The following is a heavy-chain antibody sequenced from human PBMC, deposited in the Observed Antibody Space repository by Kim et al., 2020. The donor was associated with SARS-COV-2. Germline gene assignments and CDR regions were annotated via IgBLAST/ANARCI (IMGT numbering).Heavy chain of an antibody. V-gene: IGHV1-3*01. J-gene: IGHJ6*02. Sequence: ASVKVSCKASGYTFTSYAMHWVRQAPGQRLEWMGWINAGNGNTKYSQKFQGRVTITRDISASTAYMELSSLRSEDTAVYYCVRDQGIYCSSTSCRYGMDVWGQGTTVTVSS. CDR1: GYTFTSYA. CDR3: VRDQGIYCSSTSCRYGMDV. D-gene: IGHD2-2*01. CDR2: INAGNGNT.